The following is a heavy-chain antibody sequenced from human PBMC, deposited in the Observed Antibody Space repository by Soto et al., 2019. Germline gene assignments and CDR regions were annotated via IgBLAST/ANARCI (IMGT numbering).Heavy chain of an antibody. CDR1: GLTFSSYS. CDR3: ARSVHCSSTSCPLY. D-gene: IGHD2-2*01. Sequence: GGSLRLSCASSGLTFSSYSIHWVRQAPGKGLEWVAVISYDGSNKYYADSVKGRFTISRDNSKNTLYLQMNSLRAEDTAVYYCARSVHCSSTSCPLYWGQGTLVTVSS. J-gene: IGHJ4*02. CDR2: ISYDGSNK. V-gene: IGHV3-30-3*01.